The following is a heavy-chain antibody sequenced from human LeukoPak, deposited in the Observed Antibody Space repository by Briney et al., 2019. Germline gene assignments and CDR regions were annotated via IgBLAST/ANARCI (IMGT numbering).Heavy chain of an antibody. D-gene: IGHD4-11*01. V-gene: IGHV4-59*01. CDR3: ARLPTNSMETRNRFDP. Sequence: PSETLSLTCTVSGGSISSYYWRWIRQPPGKGLEWIGYIHYSGSTNYNPSLKSRVTISLGASKNQFSLKLSSMTAADTAVYYCARLPTNSMETRNRFDPWGQGTLVTVSS. J-gene: IGHJ5*02. CDR1: GGSISSYY. CDR2: IHYSGST.